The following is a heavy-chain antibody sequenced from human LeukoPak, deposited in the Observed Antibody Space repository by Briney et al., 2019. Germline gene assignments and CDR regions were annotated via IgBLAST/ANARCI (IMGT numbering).Heavy chain of an antibody. CDR1: GYTFTGYF. D-gene: IGHD3-3*01. CDR3: ARDSYDYWSGLGYWFDP. V-gene: IGHV1-2*02. J-gene: IGHJ5*02. Sequence: ASVKVSCKASGYTFTGYFIHWVRQAPGQGLEWMGCINPKSGDTNNTQRFQGRVTMTRDTSIYTAYMELHKLTSDDTAVYYCARDSYDYWSGLGYWFDPWGRGTLVTVSS. CDR2: INPKSGDT.